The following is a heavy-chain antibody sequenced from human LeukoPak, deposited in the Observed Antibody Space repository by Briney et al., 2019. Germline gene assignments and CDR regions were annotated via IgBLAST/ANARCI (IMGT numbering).Heavy chain of an antibody. V-gene: IGHV4-59*08. CDR1: GGSISIYY. Sequence: SETLSLTCTVSGGSISIYYWSWIRQPPGKGLEWIGYIYYSGSTNYNPSLKSRVTISVDTSKNQFSLKLSSVTAADTAVYYCARQDGDYENWFDPWGQGTLVTVSS. CDR3: ARQDGDYENWFDP. J-gene: IGHJ5*02. CDR2: IYYSGST. D-gene: IGHD4-17*01.